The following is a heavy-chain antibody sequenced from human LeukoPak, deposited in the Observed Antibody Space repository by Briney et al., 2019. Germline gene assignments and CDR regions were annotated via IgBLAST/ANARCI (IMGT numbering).Heavy chain of an antibody. CDR1: GYTFTSDY. D-gene: IGHD2-2*01. J-gene: IGHJ4*02. V-gene: IGHV1-46*01. Sequence: ASVNVSCKASGYTFTSDYMHWVRQATGQGLERMGIINPSGGSTSYAQKFQGRVTMTRDTSTSTVYMELSSLRSEDTAVYYCARDWGVVPDTFMYYFDYWGQGTLVTVSS. CDR3: ARDWGVVPDTFMYYFDY. CDR2: INPSGGST.